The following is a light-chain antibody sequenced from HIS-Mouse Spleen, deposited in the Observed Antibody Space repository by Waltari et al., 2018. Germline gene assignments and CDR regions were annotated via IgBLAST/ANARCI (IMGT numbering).Light chain of an antibody. J-gene: IGLJ3*02. Sequence: QSALTQPASVSDSPGQSITISCTGTSSDVASYNVLSWYQQHPGKAPKLMIYEGSKRPSGVSKRFSGSKSGNTASLTISGLQAEDEADYYCCSYAGSSTWVFGGGTKLTVL. CDR2: EGS. V-gene: IGLV2-23*01. CDR1: SSDVASYNV. CDR3: CSYAGSSTWV.